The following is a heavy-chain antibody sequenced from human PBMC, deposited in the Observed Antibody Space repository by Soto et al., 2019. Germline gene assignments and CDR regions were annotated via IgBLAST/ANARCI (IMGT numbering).Heavy chain of an antibody. CDR3: ARGGGLYYYGMDV. CDR1: GGSISSGGYY. D-gene: IGHD3-16*01. J-gene: IGHJ6*02. CDR2: IYYSGCT. Sequence: PSETLSLTCTVSGGSISSGGYYWSWIRQHPGKGLEWIGYIYYSGCTYYNPALKSRVTISVDTSKNQFSLKLSFVTAAETSVYSCARGGGLYYYGMDVWGQGTTVTVSS. V-gene: IGHV4-31*03.